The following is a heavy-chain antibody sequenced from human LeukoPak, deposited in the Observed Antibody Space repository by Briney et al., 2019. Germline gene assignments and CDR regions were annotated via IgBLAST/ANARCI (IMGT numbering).Heavy chain of an antibody. CDR3: AGTTPFQIYDILAGSRYDAFDI. D-gene: IGHD3-9*01. Sequence: KPGGSLRLSCAASGFAFSSYNMNWVRQAPGKGLEWVSSISSSSSYIYYADSVKGRFTIFRDNAKNSLYLQMNSLRAEDTAVYYCAGTTPFQIYDILAGSRYDAFDIWGQGTMVTVSS. CDR2: ISSSSSYI. V-gene: IGHV3-21*01. J-gene: IGHJ3*02. CDR1: GFAFSSYN.